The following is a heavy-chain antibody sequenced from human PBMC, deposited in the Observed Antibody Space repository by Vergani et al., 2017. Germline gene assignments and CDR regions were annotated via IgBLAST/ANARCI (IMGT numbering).Heavy chain of an antibody. CDR2: INHSGST. CDR1: GGSFSGYY. Sequence: QVQLQQWGAGLLKPSETLSLTCAVYGGSFSGYYWSWIRQPPGTGLEWIGEINHSGSTNYNPSLKSRVTISVDTSKNQFSLKLSSVTAADTAVYYCARLARLRYCSGGSCYYYYGMDVWGQGTTVTVSS. V-gene: IGHV4-34*01. J-gene: IGHJ6*02. D-gene: IGHD2-15*01. CDR3: ARLARLRYCSGGSCYYYYGMDV.